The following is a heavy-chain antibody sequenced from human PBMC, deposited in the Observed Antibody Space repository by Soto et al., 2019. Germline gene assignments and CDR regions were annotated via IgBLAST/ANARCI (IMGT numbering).Heavy chain of an antibody. CDR1: GFTFSDFG. V-gene: IGHV3-33*01. CDR3: ARDERKDGYAYRFVY. J-gene: IGHJ4*02. CDR2: IWPDGNNK. D-gene: IGHD5-12*01. Sequence: QVQLVESGGGVVQPGRSLRLSCEASGFTFSDFGMHWVRQTPGKGLEWVGLIWPDGNNKYYPDSMKGRFTISRDNSKNTLYLQMNSLRAEDTAVYYCARDERKDGYAYRFVYWGQGTLVTVSS.